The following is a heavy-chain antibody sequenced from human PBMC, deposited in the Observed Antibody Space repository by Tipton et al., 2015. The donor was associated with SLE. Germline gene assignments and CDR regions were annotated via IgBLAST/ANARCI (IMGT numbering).Heavy chain of an antibody. V-gene: IGHV4-39*07. D-gene: IGHD3-22*01. CDR1: GGSISNTRYY. Sequence: TLSLTCTVSGGSISNTRYYWGWIRQPPGKGLEWIGSIYHSGTTYYNPSLKSRVTISVDRSKKQFSLHLRSVTAADTAVYYCARWGYDSSFYYWGQGTLVTVSS. CDR3: ARWGYDSSFYY. J-gene: IGHJ4*02. CDR2: IYHSGTT.